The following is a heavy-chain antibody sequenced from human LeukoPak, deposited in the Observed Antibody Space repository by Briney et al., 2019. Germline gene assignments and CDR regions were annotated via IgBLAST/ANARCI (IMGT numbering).Heavy chain of an antibody. V-gene: IGHV1-69*05. CDR1: GGTFSSYA. D-gene: IGHD2-15*01. CDR2: IIPIFGTA. CDR3: ARSGGSRGGEVYFDY. J-gene: IGHJ4*02. Sequence: ASVKVSCKASGGTFSSYAISWVRQAPGQGLEWMGRIIPIFGTANYAQKFQGRVTITTDESTSTAYMELNSLRSEDTAVYYCARSGGSRGGEVYFDYWGQGTLVTVSS.